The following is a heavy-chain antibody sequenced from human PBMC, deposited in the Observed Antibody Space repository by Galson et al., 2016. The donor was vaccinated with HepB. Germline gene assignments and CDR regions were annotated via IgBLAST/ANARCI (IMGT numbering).Heavy chain of an antibody. D-gene: IGHD6-25*01. CDR1: GGSVSSDTW. J-gene: IGHJ2*01. V-gene: IGHV4-4*02. CDR3: AKNGPAHSGGWHFGL. CDR2: AYHSGNS. Sequence: SETLSLTCAVSGGSVSSDTWWRWVRQSPGKGLEWIAEAYHSGNSNYNPALKTPLVLSVDSSKNEIPWKLTSVTAADTAVYYCAKNGPAHSGGWHFGLWGRGTLVTVSS.